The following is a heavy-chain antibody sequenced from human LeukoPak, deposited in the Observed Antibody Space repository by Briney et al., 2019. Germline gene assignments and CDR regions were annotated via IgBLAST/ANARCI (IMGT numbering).Heavy chain of an antibody. CDR1: GYTFTSYG. CDR2: ISAYNGNT. J-gene: IGHJ3*02. Sequence: ASVKVSCKASGYTFTSYGISWVRQASGQGLEWMGWISAYNGNTNYAQKLQGRVTMTTDTSTSTAYMELRSLRSDDTAVYYCARDLYPYYYDSSGYYALDAFDIWGQGTMVTVSS. D-gene: IGHD3-22*01. CDR3: ARDLYPYYYDSSGYYALDAFDI. V-gene: IGHV1-18*01.